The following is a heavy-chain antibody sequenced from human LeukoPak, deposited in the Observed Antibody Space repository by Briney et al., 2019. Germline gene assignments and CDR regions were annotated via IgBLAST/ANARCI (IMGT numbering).Heavy chain of an antibody. V-gene: IGHV3-21*01. CDR3: AKLLRDVTIYDF. CDR1: GFTFSSYS. CDR2: ISSSSSYI. D-gene: IGHD5-24*01. J-gene: IGHJ4*01. Sequence: GGSLRLSCAASGFTFSSYSMNWVRQAPGKGLEWVSSISSSSSYIYYADSVKGRFTISRDNAKNSLYLRMNSLRAEDTAVYYCAKLLRDVTIYDFWGHGALVTVSS.